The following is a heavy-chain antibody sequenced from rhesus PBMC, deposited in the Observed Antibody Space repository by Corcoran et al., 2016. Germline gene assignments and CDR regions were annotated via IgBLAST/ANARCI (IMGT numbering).Heavy chain of an antibody. V-gene: IGHV4-80*01. CDR2: LNGKSVHP. J-gene: IGHJ4*01. Sequence: QVQLQESGPGLVKPSETLSLTCAVSGGSFSSYWWSWIRQPPGKGLEWIGELNGKSVHPPYNPSLQTRVTISTDASKNQFSLKLMSVSAADTAGYYCARDMGIAAAGGFDYWGQGVLVTVSS. D-gene: IGHD6-43*01. CDR1: GGSFSSYW. CDR3: ARDMGIAAAGGFDY.